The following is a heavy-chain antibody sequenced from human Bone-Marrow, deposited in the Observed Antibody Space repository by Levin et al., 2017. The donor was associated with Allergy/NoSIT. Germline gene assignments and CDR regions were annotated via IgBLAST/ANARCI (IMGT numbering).Heavy chain of an antibody. CDR3: ARGSIGGTIFGPFDY. J-gene: IGHJ4*02. D-gene: IGHD3/OR15-3a*01. CDR2: IYYSGAT. V-gene: IGHV4-31*02. Sequence: SQTLSLTCRVSGGSISSGGYYWNWIRQHPEKGLEWIGYIYYSGATYYNPSLQSRIIISVDTSKDQFSLQLRSVTAADTAVYYCARGSIGGTIFGPFDYWGQGTLVTVSS. CDR1: GGSISSGGYY.